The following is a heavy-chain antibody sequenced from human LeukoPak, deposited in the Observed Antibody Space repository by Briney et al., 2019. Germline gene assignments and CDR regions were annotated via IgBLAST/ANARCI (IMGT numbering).Heavy chain of an antibody. CDR3: AIAATCDY. D-gene: IGHD2-15*01. CDR2: ISAYNGNT. Sequence: ASVKVSCKASGGTFSSYAISWVRQAPGQGLEWMGWISAYNGNTNYAQKFQGRVTMTTDTSTSTAYMELRSLRSDDTAVYYCAIAATCDYWGQGTLVTVSS. CDR1: GGTFSSYA. J-gene: IGHJ4*02. V-gene: IGHV1-18*01.